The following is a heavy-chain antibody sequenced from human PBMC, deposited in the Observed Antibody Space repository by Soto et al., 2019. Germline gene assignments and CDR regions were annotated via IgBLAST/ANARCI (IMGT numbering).Heavy chain of an antibody. V-gene: IGHV1-69*13. CDR2: IIPIFGTA. D-gene: IGHD3-3*01. J-gene: IGHJ6*02. CDR3: ATRITIFGVAVTTPYYYYYGMDV. Sequence: SVKVSCKASGGTFSSYAISWVRQAPGQGLEWMGGIIPIFGTANYAQKFQGRVTITADESTSTAYMELSSLRSEDTAVYYCATRITIFGVAVTTPYYYYYGMDVRGQGTTVTVSS. CDR1: GGTFSSYA.